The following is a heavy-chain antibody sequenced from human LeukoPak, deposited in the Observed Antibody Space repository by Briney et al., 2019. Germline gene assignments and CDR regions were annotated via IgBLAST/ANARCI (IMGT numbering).Heavy chain of an antibody. CDR3: ARFRDMFDP. V-gene: IGHV4-38-2*02. J-gene: IGHJ5*02. D-gene: IGHD2-21*02. Sequence: SETLSLTCTVSGYSISSGYYWGWIRQPPGKGLEWIGSIYHSGSTYYNPSLKSRVTISVDTSKNQFSLKLSSVTAADTAVYYCARFRDMFDPWGQGTLVTVSS. CDR2: IYHSGST. CDR1: GYSISSGYY.